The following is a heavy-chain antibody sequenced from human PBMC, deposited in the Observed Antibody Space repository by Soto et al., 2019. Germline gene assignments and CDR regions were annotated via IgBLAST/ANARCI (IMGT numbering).Heavy chain of an antibody. D-gene: IGHD3-9*01. Sequence: EVQLVESGGGLVQPGRSLRLSCAASGFTFDDYAMHWVRQAPGKGLEWVSGISWNRGSIGYADSVKGRFTISRDNAKNSLYLQMNSLRAEDTALYYCAKGANFDWLSGNSQFDPWGQGTLVTVSS. V-gene: IGHV3-9*01. CDR3: AKGANFDWLSGNSQFDP. CDR1: GFTFDDYA. J-gene: IGHJ5*02. CDR2: ISWNRGSI.